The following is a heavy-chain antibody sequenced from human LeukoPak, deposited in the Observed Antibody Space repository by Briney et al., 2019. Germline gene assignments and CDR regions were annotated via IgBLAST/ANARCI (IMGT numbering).Heavy chain of an antibody. CDR3: ARDPQDYYGSGSKD. CDR2: IIPIFGTA. Sequence: ASVKVSCKASGGTFSSYAISWVRQAPGQGLEWMGGIIPIFGTANYAQKFQGRVTITADESTSTAYMELSGLRSEDTAVYYCARDPQDYYGSGSKDWGQGTLVTVSS. J-gene: IGHJ4*02. CDR1: GGTFSSYA. D-gene: IGHD3-10*01. V-gene: IGHV1-69*13.